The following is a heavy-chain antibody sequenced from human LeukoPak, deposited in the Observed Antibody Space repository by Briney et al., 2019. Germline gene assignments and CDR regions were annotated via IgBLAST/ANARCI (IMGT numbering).Heavy chain of an antibody. V-gene: IGHV1-18*04. CDR3: ARDGHRMYYYGSSDYRFDY. CDR1: GYTFTSYY. D-gene: IGHD3-22*01. CDR2: ISAYNGNT. Sequence: GASVKVSCKASGYTFTSYYMHWVRQAPEQGLEWMGWISAYNGNTNYAQKLQGRVTMTTDTSTSTAYMELRSLRSDDTAVYYCARDGHRMYYYGSSDYRFDYWGQGTLVTVSS. J-gene: IGHJ4*02.